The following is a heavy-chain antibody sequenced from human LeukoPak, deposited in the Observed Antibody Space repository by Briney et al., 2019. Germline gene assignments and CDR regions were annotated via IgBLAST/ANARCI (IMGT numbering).Heavy chain of an antibody. CDR2: TYYRSKWYN. Sequence: SQTLSLTCAISGDSVSSNSAAWNWLRQSPSRGLEWLGRTYYRSKWYNDYAASVKSRITFNPDTSNNQFSLQLISVTPEDTAVYYCARGWSFDCWGQGTLATVSS. D-gene: IGHD6-19*01. J-gene: IGHJ4*02. CDR3: ARGWSFDC. V-gene: IGHV6-1*01. CDR1: GDSVSSNSAA.